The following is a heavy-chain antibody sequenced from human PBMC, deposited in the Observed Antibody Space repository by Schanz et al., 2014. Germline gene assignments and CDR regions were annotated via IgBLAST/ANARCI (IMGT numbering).Heavy chain of an antibody. J-gene: IGHJ5*02. V-gene: IGHV1-69*08. CDR1: GGTFSSYT. Sequence: QVQLVQSGAEVKQPGASVKVSCTASGGTFSSYTISWVRQAPGQGLEWMGRISSILDTPNYAQKFQGRVTFTTDKSTSTTYMEQSSLEAEDAAVYNSARGPRGMDPWGQGTLVTVSS. CDR2: ISSILDTP. D-gene: IGHD6-13*01. CDR3: ARGPRGMDP.